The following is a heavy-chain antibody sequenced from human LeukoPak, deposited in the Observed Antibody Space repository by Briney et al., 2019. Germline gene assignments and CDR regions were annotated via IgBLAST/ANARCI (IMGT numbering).Heavy chain of an antibody. CDR1: GFTFSSYS. Sequence: GGSLRLSCAVSGFTFSSYSMSWVRQAPGKGLEWVSSIKGRFTISRDNAKNSLYLQMNSLRAEDTAVYYCARANGSGSYYNYNYYYYMDVWGKGTTVTVSS. J-gene: IGHJ6*03. D-gene: IGHD3-10*01. V-gene: IGHV3-21*04. CDR3: ARANGSGSYYNYNYYYYMDV. CDR2: I.